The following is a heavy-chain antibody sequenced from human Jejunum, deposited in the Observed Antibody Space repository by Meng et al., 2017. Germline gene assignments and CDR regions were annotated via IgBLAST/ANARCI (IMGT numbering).Heavy chain of an antibody. CDR3: ARDGRHRRFDS. CDR2: VSGSGTRA. CDR1: GFTFVTDA. J-gene: IGHJ5*01. D-gene: IGHD1-26*01. Sequence: VHCVESGGGLVKPGGYLRLACAAYGFTFVTDAMSWVREVRGKGPEWVSDVSGSGTRAYYADSVKGRFTISRDNSKNTLYLQLNSLRAEDTAVYYCARDGRHRRFDSWGQGTLVTVSS. V-gene: IGHV3-23*04.